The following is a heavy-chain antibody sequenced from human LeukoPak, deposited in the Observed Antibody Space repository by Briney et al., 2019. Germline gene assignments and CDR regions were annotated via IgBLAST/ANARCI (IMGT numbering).Heavy chain of an antibody. CDR3: ARGRRGEPFDI. CDR1: GGTFSTSA. Sequence: SVKVSCKASGGTFSTSAINWVRRAPGHGLEWVGGIIPISGTENHAQRFEGRVTISADKATTTAFLELSSLRYDDTAVYFCARGRRGEPFDIWGQGTAVTVS. CDR2: IIPISGTE. J-gene: IGHJ3*02. D-gene: IGHD2-21*01. V-gene: IGHV1-69*06.